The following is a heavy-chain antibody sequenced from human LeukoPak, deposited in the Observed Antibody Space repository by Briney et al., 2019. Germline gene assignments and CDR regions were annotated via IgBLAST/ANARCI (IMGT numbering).Heavy chain of an antibody. V-gene: IGHV1-8*01. CDR3: ARGGSGSSWYGFYYYYMDV. CDR2: MNPNSGNT. CDR1: VYTFTTYD. Sequence: ASVKVSSKASVYTFTTYDINWVRQATGQRLEWMGWMNPNSGNTGYAQKFQGRVTMTRNTSISTAYMELSSLRSEDTAVYYCARGGSGSSWYGFYYYYMDVWGKGTTVTVSS. J-gene: IGHJ6*03. D-gene: IGHD6-13*01.